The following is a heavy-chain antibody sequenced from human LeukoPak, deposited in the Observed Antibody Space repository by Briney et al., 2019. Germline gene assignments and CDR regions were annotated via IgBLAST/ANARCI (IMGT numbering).Heavy chain of an antibody. J-gene: IGHJ4*02. V-gene: IGHV4-30-2*01. D-gene: IGHD3-10*01. CDR3: AGDFGSGSYRFDY. CDR1: GVSISSGDYS. CDR2: IYHSGTT. Sequence: SQTLSLTCAVSGVSISSGDYSWSWLGQPPGKGLEWIGYIYHSGTTYYNPSLKSRGTISLDRSKNQFSLKLTSVTAADTDVYYCAGDFGSGSYRFDYWGQGTLVTVSS.